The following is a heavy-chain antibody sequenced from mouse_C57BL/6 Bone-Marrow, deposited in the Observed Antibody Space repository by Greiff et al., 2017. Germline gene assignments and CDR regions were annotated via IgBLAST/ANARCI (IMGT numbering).Heavy chain of an antibody. CDR3: ARDRYGRMMVTTVFAY. CDR1: GYTFTSYG. V-gene: IGHV1-81*01. J-gene: IGHJ3*01. D-gene: IGHD2-3*01. Sequence: VQLQQSGAELARPGASVKLSCKASGYTFTSYGISWVKQRTGQGLEWIGEIYPRSGNTYYNEKFKGKATLTADKSSSTAYMELRSLTSEDSAVYFCARDRYGRMMVTTVFAYWGQGTLVTVSA. CDR2: IYPRSGNT.